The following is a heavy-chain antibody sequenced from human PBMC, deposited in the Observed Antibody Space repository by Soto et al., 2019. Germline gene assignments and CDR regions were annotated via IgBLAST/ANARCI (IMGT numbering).Heavy chain of an antibody. CDR2: IYNSGST. Sequence: QVQLQESGPGLVKPSETLSLTCTVSGGSISSGGYYWSWIRQHPGKGLEWIGYIYNSGSTYYNASLKSRVTISADTSRHQFSLQMNSVTAADTAVYYCARDPAWWGQGTMVTVSS. CDR3: ARDPAW. J-gene: IGHJ3*01. CDR1: GGSISSGGYY. V-gene: IGHV4-31*03. D-gene: IGHD2-2*01.